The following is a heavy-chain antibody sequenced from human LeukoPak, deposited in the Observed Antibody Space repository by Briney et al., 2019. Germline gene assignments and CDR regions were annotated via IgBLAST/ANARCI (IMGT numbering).Heavy chain of an antibody. D-gene: IGHD4-23*01. CDR2: INHSGST. J-gene: IGHJ6*02. Sequence: PGGSPRLSCAASGFTFSSYSLSWIRQPPGKGLEWIGEINHSGSTNYNPSLKSRVTISVNTSKNQFSLKLSSVTAADTAVYYCARSIDYGGNSDSFYYYYGMDVWGQGTTVTVSS. CDR1: GFTFSSYS. V-gene: IGHV4-34*01. CDR3: ARSIDYGGNSDSFYYYYGMDV.